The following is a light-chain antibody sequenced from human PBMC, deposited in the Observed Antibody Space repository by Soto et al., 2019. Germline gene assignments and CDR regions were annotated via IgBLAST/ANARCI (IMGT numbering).Light chain of an antibody. CDR3: QQYNNWPPLT. CDR1: QSVSSS. J-gene: IGKJ4*01. Sequence: EIVMTQSPATLSVSPADRATLSCRASQSVSSSLAWYQQIPGQAPRLLIYDASTRATGIPARFGGSGSGTEFTLTISSLQSEDFAVYYCQQYNNWPPLTFGGGAKVDIK. V-gene: IGKV3-15*01. CDR2: DAS.